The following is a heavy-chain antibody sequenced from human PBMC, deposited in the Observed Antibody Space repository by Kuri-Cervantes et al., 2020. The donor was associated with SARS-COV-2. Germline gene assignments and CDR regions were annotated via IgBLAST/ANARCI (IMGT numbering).Heavy chain of an antibody. Sequence: LSLTCAASGFTFSTSWMSWVRQAPGKGLEWVGRIKSKTDGGTTDYAAPVKGRFTISRDDSKNTLYLQMNSLKTEDTAVYYCTTDPNYDFWSGYPQFDYWGQGTLVTVSS. D-gene: IGHD3-3*01. CDR1: GFTFSTSW. CDR2: IKSKTDGGTT. V-gene: IGHV3-15*01. J-gene: IGHJ4*02. CDR3: TTDPNYDFWSGYPQFDY.